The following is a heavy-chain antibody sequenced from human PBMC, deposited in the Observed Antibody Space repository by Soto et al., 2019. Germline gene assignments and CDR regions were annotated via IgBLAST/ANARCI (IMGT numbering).Heavy chain of an antibody. CDR2: IHSDGSST. Sequence: EVQLVESGGGLVQPGESLRLSCAASGFTFSYYWMHWVRQAPGKGLVWVSRIHSDGSSTTYADSVKGRFTISRDNARNKLYLQMNRLRAEDTAVYYCARGDRGAFDLWGQGTVVTVSS. CDR3: ARGDRGAFDL. D-gene: IGHD1-26*01. CDR1: GFTFSYYW. V-gene: IGHV3-74*01. J-gene: IGHJ3*01.